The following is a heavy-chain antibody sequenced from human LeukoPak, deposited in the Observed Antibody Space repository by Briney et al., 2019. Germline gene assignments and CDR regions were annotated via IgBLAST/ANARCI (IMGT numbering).Heavy chain of an antibody. J-gene: IGHJ4*02. Sequence: ASVKVSCKASGYTFTDYHIHWVRQAPGQGLEWMGWINPNNGVTNYAQKFQGRVTMTRDASISTACMELSRLTSDDTALYYCALGRRDGYNYADYWGQGTLVTVSS. CDR3: ALGRRDGYNYADY. CDR1: GYTFTDYH. D-gene: IGHD5-24*01. CDR2: INPNNGVT. V-gene: IGHV1-2*02.